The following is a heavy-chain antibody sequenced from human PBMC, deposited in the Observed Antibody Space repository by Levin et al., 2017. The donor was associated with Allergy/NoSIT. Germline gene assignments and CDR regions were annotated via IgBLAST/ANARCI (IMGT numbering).Heavy chain of an antibody. CDR1: RFTFSNAW. CDR2: IKTKTEAGTT. V-gene: IGHV3-15*01. D-gene: IGHD1-1*01. J-gene: IGHJ3*02. Sequence: RGESLKISCAASRFTFSNAWMTWVRQAPGKGLEWVGRIKTKTEAGTTEYAAPVKGRFTISRDESKNTVYLQMNSMKTEDKAVYYCTTNPAVGRPLWIDPEDSLDIWGQGTTVTVFS. CDR3: TTNPAVGRPLWIDPEDSLDI.